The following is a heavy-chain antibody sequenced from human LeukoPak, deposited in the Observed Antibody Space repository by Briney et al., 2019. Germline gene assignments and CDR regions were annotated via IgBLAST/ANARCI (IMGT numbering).Heavy chain of an antibody. Sequence: SETLSLTCTVSGGSISSYYWSWIRQPPGKGLEWIGYIYYSGSTNYNPSLKSRVTISVDTSKNQFSLKLSSVTAADTAVYYCAGDRGTIVGAPDVWGQGTTVTVSS. V-gene: IGHV4-59*01. J-gene: IGHJ6*02. D-gene: IGHD1-26*01. CDR2: IYYSGST. CDR1: GGSISSYY. CDR3: AGDRGTIVGAPDV.